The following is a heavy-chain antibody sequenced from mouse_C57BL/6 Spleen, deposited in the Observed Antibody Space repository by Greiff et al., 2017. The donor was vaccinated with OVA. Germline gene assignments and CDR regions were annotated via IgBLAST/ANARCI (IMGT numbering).Heavy chain of an antibody. J-gene: IGHJ1*03. CDR2: IDPSDSYT. V-gene: IGHV1-50*01. CDR3: ASYDEYFDV. Sequence: VQLQQPGAELVKPGASVKLSCKASGYTFTSYWMPWVKQRPGQGLEWIGEIDPSDSYTNYNQKFKGKATLTVDTSSSTAYMQLSSLTSGDSTVYYCASYDEYFDVWGTGTTVTVSS. D-gene: IGHD2-12*01. CDR1: GYTFTSYW.